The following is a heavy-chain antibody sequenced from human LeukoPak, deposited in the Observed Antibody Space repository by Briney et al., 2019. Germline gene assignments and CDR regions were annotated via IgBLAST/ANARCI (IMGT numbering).Heavy chain of an antibody. CDR3: ARGLTYYDFWSGHHPGSYYMDV. J-gene: IGHJ6*03. V-gene: IGHV4-38-2*01. Sequence: SETLSLTCAVSGYSISSVYYWGWIRHHPAKGLLLFVSIKYTGGTYYNPSLKSRVTISVDTSKNQFSLKLSSVTAADTAVYYCARGLTYYDFWSGHHPGSYYMDVWGKGTTVTVSS. CDR2: IKYTGGT. CDR1: GYSISSVYY. D-gene: IGHD3-3*01.